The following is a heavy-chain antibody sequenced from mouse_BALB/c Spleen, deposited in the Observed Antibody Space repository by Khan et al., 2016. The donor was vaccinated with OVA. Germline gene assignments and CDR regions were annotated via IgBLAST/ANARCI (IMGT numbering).Heavy chain of an antibody. D-gene: IGHD3-2*02. J-gene: IGHJ2*01. CDR2: IYPGTDNT. CDR1: GYIFTNYW. Sequence: QMQLEESGAELVRPGASVKLSCKTFGYIFTNYWIHWVKQRSGQGLEWIARIYPGTDNTYYNENLKDKATLTADKSSSTAYMQLSSLKSEDSAVYFCARKEALYYFDYWGQGTTLTVSS. CDR3: ARKEALYYFDY. V-gene: IGHV1-76*01.